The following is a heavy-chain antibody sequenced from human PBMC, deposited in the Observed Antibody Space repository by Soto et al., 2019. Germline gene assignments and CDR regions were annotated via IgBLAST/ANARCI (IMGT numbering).Heavy chain of an antibody. CDR2: IYIDDT. CDR3: ARDRDWNLDY. Sequence: GASVKVSCKASGYTFSSFGFSWMRQAPGQGLEWMGWIYIDDTKFAQNFQGRVTMTTDTSTSTVYMELRSLRSDDTAVYYCARDRDWNLDYWGQGTPVTVSS. CDR1: GYTFSSFG. D-gene: IGHD1-1*01. V-gene: IGHV1-18*01. J-gene: IGHJ4*02.